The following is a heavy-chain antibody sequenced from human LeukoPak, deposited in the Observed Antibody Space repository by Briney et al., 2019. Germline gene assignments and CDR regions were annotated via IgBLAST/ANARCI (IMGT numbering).Heavy chain of an antibody. Sequence: SETLSLTCTVSGGSISSYYWSWIRQPPGKGLEWIGYIYYSGSTNYNPSLKSRVTISVDTSKNQFSLKLSSVTAADTAVYYCAKDQVSIAVARNYYYYGMDVWGQGTTVTVSS. CDR1: GGSISSYY. V-gene: IGHV4-59*12. J-gene: IGHJ6*02. CDR2: IYYSGST. D-gene: IGHD6-19*01. CDR3: AKDQVSIAVARNYYYYGMDV.